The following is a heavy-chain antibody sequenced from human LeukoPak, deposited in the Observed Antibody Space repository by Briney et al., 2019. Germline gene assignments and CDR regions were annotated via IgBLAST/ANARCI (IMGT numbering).Heavy chain of an antibody. Sequence: SETLSLTCIVSGGSISSISSNNYHWGWIRQPPGEGQEWIGSIYYSGSTYYNPSLKSRVTISVDTSKNQFSLKLSSVTAADTALYYCAREMGVVTAHGIDVWGQGTTVTVSS. J-gene: IGHJ6*02. D-gene: IGHD4-23*01. CDR3: AREMGVVTAHGIDV. CDR2: IYYSGST. CDR1: GGSISSISSNNYH. V-gene: IGHV4-39*02.